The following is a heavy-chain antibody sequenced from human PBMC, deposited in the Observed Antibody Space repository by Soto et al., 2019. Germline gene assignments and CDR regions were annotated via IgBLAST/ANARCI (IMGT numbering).Heavy chain of an antibody. Sequence: QITLKESGPTLVKPTQTLTLTCTFSGFSLHTHAVGVGWIRQPPGTALEWLALVYWDDDKRYNLFLKSRLAITKDTSKNQVVLTMTNMDSVDTATYYCAHAAFGEFVGSFGYWGQGTLVTVSS. CDR2: VYWDDDK. CDR3: AHAAFGEFVGSFGY. CDR1: GFSLHTHAVG. D-gene: IGHD3-10*01. J-gene: IGHJ4*02. V-gene: IGHV2-5*02.